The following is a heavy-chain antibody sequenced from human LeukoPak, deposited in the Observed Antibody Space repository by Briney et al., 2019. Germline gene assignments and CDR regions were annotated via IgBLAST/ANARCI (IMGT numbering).Heavy chain of an antibody. CDR3: ASRNSLFY. V-gene: IGHV3-7*01. CDR2: IKQDGSEK. J-gene: IGHJ4*02. D-gene: IGHD2-21*01. Sequence: PGGSLRLSCAASGFTFSNAWMSWVRQAPGKGLEWVANIKQDGSEKYYVDSVKGRFTISRDNAKNSLYLQMNSLRAEDTAVYYCASRNSLFYWGQGTLVTVSS. CDR1: GFTFSNAW.